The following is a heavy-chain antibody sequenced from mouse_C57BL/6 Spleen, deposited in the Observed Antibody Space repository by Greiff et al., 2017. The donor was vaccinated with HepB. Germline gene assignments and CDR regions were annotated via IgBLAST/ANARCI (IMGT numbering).Heavy chain of an antibody. CDR1: GYSFTDYN. J-gene: IGHJ4*01. Sequence: VQLKESGPELVKPGASVKISCKASGYSFTDYNMNWVKQSNGKSLEWIGVINPNYGTTSYNQKFKGKATLTVDQSSSTAYMQLNSLTSEDSAVYYCARFGNYLYYAMDYWGQGTSVTVSS. D-gene: IGHD2-1*01. CDR3: ARFGNYLYYAMDY. V-gene: IGHV1-39*01. CDR2: INPNYGTT.